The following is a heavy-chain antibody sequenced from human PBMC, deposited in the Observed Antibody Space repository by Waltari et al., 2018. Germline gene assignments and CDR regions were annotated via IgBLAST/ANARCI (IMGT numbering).Heavy chain of an antibody. CDR3: ATSSSGWYQDASDV. CDR1: GGALSSYA. Sequence: QVQLVQSGAAVKTPGSSVRVSCQASGGALSSYAIRWVRQAPGQGLAWMGGMIPMFGAPNYAQKFQGRITITTDESTRTDYMELSSLRSDDTAVYFCATSSSGWYQDASDVWGHGTLVTV. CDR2: MIPMFGAP. V-gene: IGHV1-69*05. J-gene: IGHJ3*01. D-gene: IGHD6-19*01.